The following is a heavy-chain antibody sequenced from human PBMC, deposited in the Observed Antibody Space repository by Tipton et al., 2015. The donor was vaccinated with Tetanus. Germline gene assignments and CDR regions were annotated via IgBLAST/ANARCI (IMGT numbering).Heavy chain of an antibody. Sequence: GSLRLSCAASGFTVSSNYMSWVRQAPGKGLEWVSVIYSDGNTYYADSVKGRFTISRDNSKNTLYLQMNSLRVEDTAVYYCARARGVAVAGGDYWGQGTLVTVSS. J-gene: IGHJ4*02. D-gene: IGHD6-19*01. CDR2: IYSDGNT. CDR3: ARARGVAVAGGDY. CDR1: GFTVSSNY. V-gene: IGHV3-66*01.